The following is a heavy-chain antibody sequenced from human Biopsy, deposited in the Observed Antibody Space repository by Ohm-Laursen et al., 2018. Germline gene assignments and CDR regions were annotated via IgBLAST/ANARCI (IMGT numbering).Heavy chain of an antibody. V-gene: IGHV1-18*01. J-gene: IGHJ4*02. CDR1: GYFFSSYG. CDR2: IRPLNGDT. D-gene: IGHD3-16*02. CDR3: ARGEVTFGELIVSLDS. Sequence: SSVKVSCKASGYFFSSYGLNWVRQAPGQGLEWMGWIRPLNGDTKYGQKFQDRVTMTTDTSTSTVYMELTSLRSDDTAVYYCARGEVTFGELIVSLDSWGQGTLVTVS.